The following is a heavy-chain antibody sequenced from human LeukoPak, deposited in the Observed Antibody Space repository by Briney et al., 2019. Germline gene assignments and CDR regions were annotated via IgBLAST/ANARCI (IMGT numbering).Heavy chain of an antibody. J-gene: IGHJ5*02. CDR1: GFTFSSYW. D-gene: IGHD2-8*01. Sequence: GGSLRLSCAASGFTFSSYWMSWVRQAPGKGLEWVANIKQDGSEKYYVDSVKGRFTISRDNAKNSLYLQMNSLRAEDTAVYYCARNPEDIVLMVYAPSWFDPWGQGTLVTVSS. CDR3: ARNPEDIVLMVYAPSWFDP. CDR2: IKQDGSEK. V-gene: IGHV3-7*03.